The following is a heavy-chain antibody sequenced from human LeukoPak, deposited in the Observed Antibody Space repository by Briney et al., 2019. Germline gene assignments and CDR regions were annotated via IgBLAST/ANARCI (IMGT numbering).Heavy chain of an antibody. V-gene: IGHV4-30-4*08. CDR2: IYYSGST. J-gene: IGHJ4*02. Sequence: SETLSLTCTVSGGSISSGDYYWSWIRQPPGKGLEWIGYIYYSGSTYYNPSLKSRVTISVDTSKNQCSLKLSSVTAADTAVYYCARARRYCSSTSCYEIDYWGQGTLVTVSS. CDR3: ARARRYCSSTSCYEIDY. D-gene: IGHD2-2*01. CDR1: GGSISSGDYY.